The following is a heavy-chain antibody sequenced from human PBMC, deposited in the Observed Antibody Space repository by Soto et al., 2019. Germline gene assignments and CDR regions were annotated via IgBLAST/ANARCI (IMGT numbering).Heavy chain of an antibody. J-gene: IGHJ6*02. CDR1: GFTFSSYA. CDR2: VSAGGDIT. Sequence: VQLLESGGHLVQPGGSLRLSCAASGFTFSSYAMSWVRQAPGKGLEWVSSVSAGGDITYYSDSVKGRFTISRDNSNNALFLQMNSLRIEDTALYYCARGDRGGSGSPASYYYSGLDVWGQGTTVTVS. V-gene: IGHV3-23*01. CDR3: ARGDRGGSGSPASYYYSGLDV. D-gene: IGHD3-10*01.